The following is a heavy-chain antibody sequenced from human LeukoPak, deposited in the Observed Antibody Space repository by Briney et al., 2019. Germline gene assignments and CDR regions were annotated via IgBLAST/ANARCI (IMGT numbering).Heavy chain of an antibody. Sequence: PSETLSLTCTVSGGSISSYYWSWIRQPPGKGLEWIGYIYYSGSTNYNPSLKSRVTISVDTSKNQFSLKLSSVTAADTAVYYCARARYSSGYYVDAFDIRGQGTMVTVSS. J-gene: IGHJ3*02. V-gene: IGHV4-59*01. CDR3: ARARYSSGYYVDAFDI. CDR1: GGSISSYY. D-gene: IGHD3-22*01. CDR2: IYYSGST.